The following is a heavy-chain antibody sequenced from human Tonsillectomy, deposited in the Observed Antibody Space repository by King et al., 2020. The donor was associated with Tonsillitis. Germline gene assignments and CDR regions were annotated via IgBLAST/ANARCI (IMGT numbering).Heavy chain of an antibody. J-gene: IGHJ4*02. Sequence: QLVQSGGGLVQPGGSLRLSCSASGFNFNNYAMQWVRQAPGKGMEYVAAISKTGNNTFYGDSVKGRFTISRDNSKNTLYVQMSSLRVEDTAVYYCVKDGHGVGDFWGQGTLVTVSS. CDR2: ISKTGNNT. CDR3: VKDGHGVGDF. V-gene: IGHV3-64*05. CDR1: GFNFNNYA. D-gene: IGHD4-17*01.